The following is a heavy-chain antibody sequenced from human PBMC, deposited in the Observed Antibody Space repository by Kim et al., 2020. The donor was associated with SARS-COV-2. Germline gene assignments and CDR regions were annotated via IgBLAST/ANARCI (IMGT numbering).Heavy chain of an antibody. V-gene: IGHV3-7*01. CDR2: IKEDGSEK. J-gene: IGHJ6*02. Sequence: GGSLRLSCVASGFTFSRYWMSWVRQAPGKGLEWVANIKEDGSEKYYVDSVKGRFTISRDNAKNTLYLQMNSLRAEDTAVYYCARFSRSWGHYYYYGMDVWGQGTTVTVSS. D-gene: IGHD6-13*01. CDR1: GFTFSRYW. CDR3: ARFSRSWGHYYYYGMDV.